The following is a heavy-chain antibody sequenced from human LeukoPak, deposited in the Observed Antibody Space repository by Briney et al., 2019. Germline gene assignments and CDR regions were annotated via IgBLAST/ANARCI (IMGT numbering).Heavy chain of an antibody. CDR2: ISGSAGST. J-gene: IGHJ4*02. Sequence: GGSLRLSCAASGFTFSSYAMSWVRQAPGKGLEWLSAISGSAGSTFNADSVKGRFTISRDNFNNTLYLQMNSLRAEDTAIYYCARGYCSSTTCYARFEYWGQGTLVTVSS. CDR3: ARGYCSSTTCYARFEY. CDR1: GFTFSSYA. D-gene: IGHD2-2*01. V-gene: IGHV3-23*01.